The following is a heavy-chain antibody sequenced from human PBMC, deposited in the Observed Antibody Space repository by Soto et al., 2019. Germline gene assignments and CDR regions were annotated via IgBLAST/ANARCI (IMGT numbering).Heavy chain of an antibody. V-gene: IGHV3-7*05. CDR3: ARQEIGWGDFHYYGMDV. Sequence: EVQLVESGGALVQPGGSLRLSCAASGFTFSTYWMNWVRQAPGKGLEWVANIKQDGGEKNYMNSVKGGFTISRDNTKNSLYLQMSGLGADDTAVYYCARQEIGWGDFHYYGMDVWGQGTTVTVSS. CDR2: IKQDGGEK. J-gene: IGHJ6*02. D-gene: IGHD7-27*01. CDR1: GFTFSTYW.